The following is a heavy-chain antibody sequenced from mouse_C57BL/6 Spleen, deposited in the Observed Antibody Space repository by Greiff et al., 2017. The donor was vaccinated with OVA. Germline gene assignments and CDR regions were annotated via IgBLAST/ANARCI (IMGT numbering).Heavy chain of an antibody. J-gene: IGHJ1*03. Sequence: EVMLVESGGGLVKPGGSLKLSCAASGFTFRSYDMSWVRQPPEKRLEWVATISDGGSYYYYPDNVKGRFTISRANDKNHLYLQIGHLKSEDTSMYCGTIPIREYFDFWGTGTTVTVSS. CDR1: GFTFRSYD. V-gene: IGHV5-4*03. CDR3: TIPIREYFDF. D-gene: IGHD6-5*01. CDR2: ISDGGSYY.